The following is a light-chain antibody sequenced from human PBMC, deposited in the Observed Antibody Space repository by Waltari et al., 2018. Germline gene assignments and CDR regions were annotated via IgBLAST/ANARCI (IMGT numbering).Light chain of an antibody. CDR1: QSISNW. V-gene: IGKV1-5*03. CDR3: QQYNSYSLLT. CDR2: KAS. Sequence: DIQMTQSPSTLSASVGDRVTITCRASQSISNWLAWYQQKPGKAPKLLIYKASTLESGVPSRFSGSGSGTEFTLTISSLQPDDFATYYCQQYNSYSLLTFGGGTKVETK. J-gene: IGKJ4*01.